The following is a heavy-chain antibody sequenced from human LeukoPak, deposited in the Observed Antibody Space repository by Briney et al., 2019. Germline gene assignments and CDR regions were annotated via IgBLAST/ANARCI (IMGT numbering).Heavy chain of an antibody. CDR2: IYYSGST. V-gene: IGHV4-59*01. CDR1: GGSISSYY. J-gene: IGHJ3*02. Sequence: SETLSLTCTVSGGSISSYYWSWIRQPPGKGLEWIGYIYYSGSTNYNPSLKSRATISVDTSKNQFSLKLSSVTAADTAVYYCARDSGGAFDIWGQGTMVTVSS. D-gene: IGHD1-26*01. CDR3: ARDSGGAFDI.